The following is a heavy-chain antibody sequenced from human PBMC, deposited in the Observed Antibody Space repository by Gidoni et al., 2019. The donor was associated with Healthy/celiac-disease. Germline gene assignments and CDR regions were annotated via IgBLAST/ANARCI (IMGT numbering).Heavy chain of an antibody. J-gene: IGHJ4*02. Sequence: EVQLLESGGGLVQPGGSLRLSCAASGFTFRSYAMSWVRQAPGKGLEWVSAISGSGGSTYYADAVKGRFTISRDNSKNTLYLQMNSLRAEDTAVYYCAKAPREQWLVYFDYWGQGTLVTVSS. D-gene: IGHD6-19*01. CDR1: GFTFRSYA. CDR3: AKAPREQWLVYFDY. CDR2: ISGSGGST. V-gene: IGHV3-23*01.